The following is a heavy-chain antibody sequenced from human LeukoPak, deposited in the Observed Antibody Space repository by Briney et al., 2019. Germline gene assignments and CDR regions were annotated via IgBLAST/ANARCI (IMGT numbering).Heavy chain of an antibody. CDR3: VRATFHRCSSTSCYYFDY. V-gene: IGHV1-3*03. Sequence: EASAKVSCKASGYTFTSYAMHWVRQAPGQRLEWMGWINAGNGNTKYSQEFQGRVTITRDTSASTAYMELSSLRSEDMAVYYCVRATFHRCSSTSCYYFDYWGQGTLVTVSS. D-gene: IGHD2-2*01. J-gene: IGHJ4*02. CDR1: GYTFTSYA. CDR2: INAGNGNT.